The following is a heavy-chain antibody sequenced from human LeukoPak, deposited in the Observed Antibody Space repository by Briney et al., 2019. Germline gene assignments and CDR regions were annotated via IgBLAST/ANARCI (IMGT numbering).Heavy chain of an antibody. Sequence: SPTLSLTFAISGDSVSINSAAWNWIRQSPSRGLEWLGRTYYRSKWYNDYAVSVKSRITINPDTSKNQFSLQLNSVTPEDTAVYYCARAYCSSTSCWNAFDIWGQGTMVTVSS. J-gene: IGHJ3*02. CDR2: TYYRSKWYN. CDR1: GDSVSINSAA. CDR3: ARAYCSSTSCWNAFDI. D-gene: IGHD2-2*01. V-gene: IGHV6-1*01.